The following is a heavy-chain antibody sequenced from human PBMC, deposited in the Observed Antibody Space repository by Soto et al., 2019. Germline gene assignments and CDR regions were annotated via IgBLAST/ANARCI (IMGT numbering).Heavy chain of an antibody. V-gene: IGHV1-3*01. J-gene: IGHJ4*02. D-gene: IGHD3-3*01. CDR1: GYTFTSYA. CDR3: AREGGCDFWSGYSDLFDY. CDR2: INAGNGNT. Sequence: ASVKVSCKASGYTFTSYAMHWVRQAPGQRLEWMGWINAGNGNTKYSQKFQGRVTITRDTSASTAYMELSSLRSEDTAVYYCAREGGCDFWSGYSDLFDYWGQGTLVTVSS.